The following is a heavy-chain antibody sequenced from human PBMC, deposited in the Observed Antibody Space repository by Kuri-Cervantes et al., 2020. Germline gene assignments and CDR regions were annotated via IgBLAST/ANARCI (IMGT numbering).Heavy chain of an antibody. CDR2: IYYSGST. Sequence: SETLSLTCTVSGGSISSSSYYWSWIRQHPGKGLEWIGYIYYSGSTYYNPSLKSRVTISVDTSKNQFSLKLSSVTAADTAVYYCASSGSSTFDYWGQGTLVTVSS. D-gene: IGHD3-10*01. CDR1: GGSISSSSYY. V-gene: IGHV4-31*03. J-gene: IGHJ4*02. CDR3: ASSGSSTFDY.